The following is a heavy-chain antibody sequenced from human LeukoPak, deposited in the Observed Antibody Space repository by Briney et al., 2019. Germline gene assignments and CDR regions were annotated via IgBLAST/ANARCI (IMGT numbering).Heavy chain of an antibody. Sequence: GGSLRLSCAASGFTFSSYSMNWVRQAPGKGLEWVSSISSSSSYIHYADSVKGRFTISRDNAKNSLYLQMNGLRAEDTAVYYCARGRYSGYDFSFEYWGQGTLVTVSS. V-gene: IGHV3-21*01. J-gene: IGHJ4*02. CDR1: GFTFSSYS. CDR2: ISSSSSYI. D-gene: IGHD5-12*01. CDR3: ARGRYSGYDFSFEY.